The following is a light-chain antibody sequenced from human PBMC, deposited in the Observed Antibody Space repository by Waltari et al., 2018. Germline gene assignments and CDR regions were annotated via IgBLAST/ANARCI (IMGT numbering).Light chain of an antibody. CDR3: SSYTSSSTRV. CDR1: SSDVGGYNY. CDR2: EVS. V-gene: IGLV2-14*01. J-gene: IGLJ3*02. Sequence: QSALTQPASVSGSPGHSITISCTGTSSDVGGYNYVSWYQQHPGKAPKLMIYEVSKRPSGVSNRCSGSKSGNTASLTISGLQAEDEADYYCSSYTSSSTRVFGGGTKLTVL.